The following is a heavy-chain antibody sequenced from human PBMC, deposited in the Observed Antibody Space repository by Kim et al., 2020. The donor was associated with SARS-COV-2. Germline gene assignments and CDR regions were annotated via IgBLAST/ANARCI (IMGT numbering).Heavy chain of an antibody. CDR2: IYYSGST. CDR3: ARVRSFFGVVRNFDY. D-gene: IGHD3-3*01. CDR1: GGSISSGGYY. Sequence: SETLSLTCTVSGGSISSGGYYWSWIRQHPGKGLEWIGYIYYSGSTYYNPSLKRRVTISVDTSKNQFSLKLSSVTAADTAVYYCARVRSFFGVVRNFDYWGQGTLVTVSS. V-gene: IGHV4-31*03. J-gene: IGHJ4*02.